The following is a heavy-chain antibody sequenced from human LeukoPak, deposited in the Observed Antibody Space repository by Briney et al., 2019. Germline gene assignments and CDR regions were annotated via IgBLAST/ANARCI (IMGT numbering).Heavy chain of an antibody. CDR3: ARHKSGSYYSLDY. CDR2: IYYSGNT. J-gene: IGHJ4*02. D-gene: IGHD1-26*01. V-gene: IGHV4-59*08. Sequence: SETLSLTCTVSGASISSYYWSWIRQPPGKGLEWIGYIYYSGNTNYNPSLKSRVTISVDTSKNQLSLKLSSVTAADTAVYYCARHKSGSYYSLDYWGQGTLVTVSS. CDR1: GASISSYY.